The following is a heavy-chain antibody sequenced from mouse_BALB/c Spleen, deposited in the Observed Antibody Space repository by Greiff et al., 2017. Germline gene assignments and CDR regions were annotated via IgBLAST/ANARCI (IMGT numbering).Heavy chain of an antibody. Sequence: QVQLKESGAELVRPGSSVRISCKASGYAFSSYWMNWVKQRPGQGLEWIGQIYPGDGDSNYNGKFKGKATVTADKSSSTAYMQLSSLTSEDSAVYFCARWVHGGYHAYWYFDVWGAGTTATVAS. V-gene: IGHV1-80*01. CDR1: GYAFSSYW. CDR3: ARWVHGGYHAYWYFDV. CDR2: IYPGDGDS. J-gene: IGHJ1*01. D-gene: IGHD2-3*01.